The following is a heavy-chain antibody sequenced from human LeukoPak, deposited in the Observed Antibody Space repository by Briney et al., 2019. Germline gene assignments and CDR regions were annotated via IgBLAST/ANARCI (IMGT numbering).Heavy chain of an antibody. J-gene: IGHJ4*02. CDR3: ARTHYYDSSGYHYFFDY. D-gene: IGHD3-22*01. V-gene: IGHV4-34*01. CDR2: INHSGST. CDR1: GGSFRGYY. Sequence: DPSETLSLTCAVYGGSFRGYYWSWIRQPPGKGLEWIGEINHSGSTNYNPSLKSRVTISVDTSKNQFSLKLSSVTAADTAVYYCARTHYYDSSGYHYFFDYWGQGTLVTVSS.